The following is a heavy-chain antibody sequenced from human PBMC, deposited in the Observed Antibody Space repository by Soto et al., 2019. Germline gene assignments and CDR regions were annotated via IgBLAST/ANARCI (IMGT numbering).Heavy chain of an antibody. CDR3: ARIKGGAAGNFDY. V-gene: IGHV4-31*03. CDR1: RGSVSSGLFY. D-gene: IGHD6-13*01. J-gene: IGHJ4*02. Sequence: SETLSLTCTVSRGSVSSGLFYWSWIRQHSGKDLEWIGYIYYSGSTYYNPSLKSRVTMSVDTSQNQFSLKLNSVTAADTAVYFCARIKGGAAGNFDYWGQGTLVTVSS. CDR2: IYYSGST.